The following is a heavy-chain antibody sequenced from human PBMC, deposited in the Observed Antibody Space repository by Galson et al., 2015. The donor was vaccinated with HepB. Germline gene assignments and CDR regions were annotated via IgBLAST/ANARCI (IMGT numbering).Heavy chain of an antibody. J-gene: IGHJ5*02. Sequence: CAISGDSVSSNSATWNWIKQSPSRGLEWLGRTYYRSEWYHDYALSVKSRISINPDTSKNQFSLQLNSVTPEDTAVYYCAGAGTRGCSGGGCSSYWFDPWGQGTLVTVSS. CDR1: GDSVSSNSAT. CDR3: AGAGTRGCSGGGCSSYWFDP. V-gene: IGHV6-1*01. CDR2: TYYRSEWYH. D-gene: IGHD2-15*01.